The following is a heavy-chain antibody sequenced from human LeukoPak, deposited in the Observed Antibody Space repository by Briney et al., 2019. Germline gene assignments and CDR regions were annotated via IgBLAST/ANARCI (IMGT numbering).Heavy chain of an antibody. CDR3: ARIAAAGTFFYYYGMDV. D-gene: IGHD6-13*01. V-gene: IGHV1-8*02. CDR2: MNPNSGNT. J-gene: IGHJ6*02. CDR1: GGTFSSYA. Sequence: GASVKVSCKASGGTFSSYAISWVRQATGQGLEWMGWMNPNSGNTGYAQKFQGRVTMTRNTSISTAYMELSSLRSDDTAVYYCARIAAAGTFFYYYGMDVWGQGTTVTVSS.